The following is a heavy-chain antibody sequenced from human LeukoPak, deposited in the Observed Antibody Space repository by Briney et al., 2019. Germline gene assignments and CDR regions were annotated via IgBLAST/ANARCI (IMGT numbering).Heavy chain of an antibody. Sequence: PGGSLRLSCAASGFTFSSYSMNWVRQAPGKGLEWVSSISSSSSYIYYADSVKGRFTISRDNAKNSLYLQMNSLRAEDTAVYYCARDYSSGWSQLNYYYYGMDVWGQGTTVTISS. CDR2: ISSSSSYI. V-gene: IGHV3-21*01. J-gene: IGHJ6*02. D-gene: IGHD6-19*01. CDR3: ARDYSSGWSQLNYYYYGMDV. CDR1: GFTFSSYS.